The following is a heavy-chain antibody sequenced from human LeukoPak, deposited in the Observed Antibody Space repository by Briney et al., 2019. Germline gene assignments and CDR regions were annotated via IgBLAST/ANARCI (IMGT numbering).Heavy chain of an antibody. V-gene: IGHV4-59*01. CDR1: GGSFSGYY. CDR3: ARVTGGFDP. J-gene: IGHJ5*02. Sequence: KPSETLSLTCAVYGGSFSGYYWSWIRQPPGKGLEWIGYIYYSGSTNYNPSLKSRVTISVNTSKNQFSLKLSPVTASDTAVYYCARVTGGFDPWGQGTLVTVSS. D-gene: IGHD2-8*02. CDR2: IYYSGST.